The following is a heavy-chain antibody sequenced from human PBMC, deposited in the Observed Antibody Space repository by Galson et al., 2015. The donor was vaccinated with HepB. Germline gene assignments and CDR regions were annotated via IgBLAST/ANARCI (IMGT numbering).Heavy chain of an antibody. J-gene: IGHJ4*02. Sequence: SVKVSCKASGGTFSSYAISWVRQAPGQGLEWMGGIIPIFGTANYAQKFQGRVTITADESTSTAYMELSSLRSEDTAVYYCASPVAGDSRLFDYWGQGTLVTVSS. CDR3: ASPVAGDSRLFDY. CDR2: IIPIFGTA. CDR1: GGTFSSYA. D-gene: IGHD6-19*01. V-gene: IGHV1-69*13.